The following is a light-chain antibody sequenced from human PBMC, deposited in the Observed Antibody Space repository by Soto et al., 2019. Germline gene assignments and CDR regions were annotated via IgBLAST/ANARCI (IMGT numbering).Light chain of an antibody. CDR1: SSNIGAGYD. CDR3: QSYDSSLSGFYV. J-gene: IGLJ1*01. CDR2: GNS. Sequence: HSALTQPPSLSGAPGQRVTISCTGSSSNIGAGYDVHWYQQLPGTAPKLLIYGNSNRPSGVPDRFSGSKSGTSASLAITGLQAEDEADYYCQSYDSSLSGFYVFGTGTKVTVL. V-gene: IGLV1-40*01.